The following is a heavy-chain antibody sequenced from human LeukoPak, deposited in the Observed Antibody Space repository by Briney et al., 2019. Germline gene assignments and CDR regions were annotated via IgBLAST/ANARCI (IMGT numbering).Heavy chain of an antibody. CDR3: ARSRDAITMVRGDIFDY. D-gene: IGHD3-10*01. CDR1: GYTLTELS. J-gene: IGHJ4*02. V-gene: IGHV1-2*02. CDR2: INPNSGGT. Sequence: ASVKVSCKVSGYTLTELSMYWVRQAPGQGLEWMGWINPNSGGTNYAQKFQGRVTMTRDTSISTAYMELSRLRSDDTAVYYCARSRDAITMVRGDIFDYWGQGTLVTVSS.